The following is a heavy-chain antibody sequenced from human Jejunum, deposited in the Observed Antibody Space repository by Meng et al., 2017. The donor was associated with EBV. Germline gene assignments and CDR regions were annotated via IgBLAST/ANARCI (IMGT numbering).Heavy chain of an antibody. Sequence: QLQLQESGSGLVKPSQTLFLTCAVSGDSITRGAYLWSWIRQPPGKGLEWVGNIYHIGSTYYNPSLKSRVTISVDRSKNQFSLKLTSVTAADTAVYYCARGGPDFGDYVPFDYWGQGTLVTVSS. V-gene: IGHV4-30-2*01. CDR1: GDSITRGAYL. CDR2: IYHIGST. CDR3: ARGGPDFGDYVPFDY. J-gene: IGHJ4*02. D-gene: IGHD4-17*01.